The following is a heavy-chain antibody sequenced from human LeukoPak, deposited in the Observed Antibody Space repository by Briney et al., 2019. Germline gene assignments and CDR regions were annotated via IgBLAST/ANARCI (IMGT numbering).Heavy chain of an antibody. D-gene: IGHD6-13*01. CDR2: IQEDGSDK. CDR3: TKDIGAGISSSWYGGYGMDV. J-gene: IGHJ6*02. V-gene: IGHV3-7*03. Sequence: PGGSLRLSCAGSGFTFSDYWMSWVRQAPGKGLEWVANIQEDGSDKYYVDSVKGRFTISRDNAKNSLYLQMNSLRAEDTALYYCTKDIGAGISSSWYGGYGMDVWGQGTTVTVSS. CDR1: GFTFSDYW.